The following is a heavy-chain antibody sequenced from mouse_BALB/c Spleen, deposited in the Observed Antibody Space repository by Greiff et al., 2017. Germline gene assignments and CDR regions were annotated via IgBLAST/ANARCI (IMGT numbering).Heavy chain of an antibody. CDR3: ARGDYGNLYYAMDY. Sequence: EVQRVESGGGLVQPGGSLKLSCAASGFTFSSYGMSWVRQTPDKRLELVATINSNGGSTYYPDSVKGRFTISRDNAKNTLYLQMSSLKSEDTAMYYCARGDYGNLYYAMDYWGQGTSVTVSS. CDR2: INSNGGST. V-gene: IGHV5-6-3*01. D-gene: IGHD1-1*01. CDR1: GFTFSSYG. J-gene: IGHJ4*01.